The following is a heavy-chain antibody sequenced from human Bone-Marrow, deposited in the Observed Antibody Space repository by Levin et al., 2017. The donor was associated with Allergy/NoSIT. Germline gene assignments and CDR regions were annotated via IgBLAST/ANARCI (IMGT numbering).Heavy chain of an antibody. Sequence: PGGSLRLSCVASGFSFSDYRMHWVRQAPGKGLEWVAVISFDGSTEHYADSVKGRFTISRDNSKNTLSVEINSLRVDDSAVYYCARGRRRYATHYQNGLNVWGRGTTVIVSS. CDR2: ISFDGSTE. J-gene: IGHJ6*02. CDR3: ARGRRRYATHYQNGLNV. CDR1: GFSFSDYR. V-gene: IGHV3-30*03. D-gene: IGHD2-8*01.